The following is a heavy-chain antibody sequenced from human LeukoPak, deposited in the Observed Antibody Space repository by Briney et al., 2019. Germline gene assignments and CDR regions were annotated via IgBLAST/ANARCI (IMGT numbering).Heavy chain of an antibody. D-gene: IGHD3-3*01. Sequence: GGSLRLSWAASGFAYSNFAMSWVRQAPGKGLEWLSALSGSGYYTYYVESVKGRFTISRDNSKNTLYLHMNSLRADDTAVYYCAKMEGQRLYDYCMDVWGRGTTVTVSS. CDR3: AKMEGQRLYDYCMDV. V-gene: IGHV3-23*01. CDR2: LSGSGYYT. CDR1: GFAYSNFA. J-gene: IGHJ6*03.